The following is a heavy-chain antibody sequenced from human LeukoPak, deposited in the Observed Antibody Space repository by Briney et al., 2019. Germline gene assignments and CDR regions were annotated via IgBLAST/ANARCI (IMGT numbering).Heavy chain of an antibody. CDR1: GYIFTGYY. V-gene: IGHV1-2*02. D-gene: IGHD3-22*01. CDR3: ARVSRLYYDTSGRIFDY. CDR2: ISPHSGGT. J-gene: IGHJ4*02. Sequence: GASVKVSCKASGYIFTGYYMHWVRQAPGQGLEWMGWISPHSGGTNYAQKFQGRVTMTLDTSISTVYMELSRLRSDDTAVYYCARVSRLYYDTSGRIFDYWGQGTLVTVSS.